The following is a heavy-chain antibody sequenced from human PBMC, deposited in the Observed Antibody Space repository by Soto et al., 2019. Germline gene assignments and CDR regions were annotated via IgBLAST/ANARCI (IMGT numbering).Heavy chain of an antibody. CDR3: ARGGWSSSWSRYNWFDP. J-gene: IGHJ5*02. D-gene: IGHD6-13*01. V-gene: IGHV4-34*01. CDR2: INHSGST. CDR1: GGSFSGYY. Sequence: PSETLSLTCAVYGGSFSGYYWSWIRQPPWKGLEWIGEINHSGSTNYNPSLKSRVTISVDTSKNQFSLKLSSVTAADTAVYYCARGGWSSSWSRYNWFDPWGQGTLVTVSS.